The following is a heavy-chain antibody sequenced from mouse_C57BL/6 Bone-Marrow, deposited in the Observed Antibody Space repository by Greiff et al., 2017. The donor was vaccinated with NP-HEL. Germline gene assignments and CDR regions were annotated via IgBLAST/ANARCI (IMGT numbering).Heavy chain of an antibody. V-gene: IGHV1-81*01. D-gene: IGHD4-1*02. CDR3: ARYRASTGTRAMNY. J-gene: IGHJ4*01. Sequence: VQLQQSGAELARPGASVKLSCKASGYTFTSYGISWVKQRTGQGLEWIGEIYPRSGNTYYNEKFKGKATLTADKSSSTAYMELRSLTSEDSAVYYCARYRASTGTRAMNYWGQGTSVTVSS. CDR1: GYTFTSYG. CDR2: IYPRSGNT.